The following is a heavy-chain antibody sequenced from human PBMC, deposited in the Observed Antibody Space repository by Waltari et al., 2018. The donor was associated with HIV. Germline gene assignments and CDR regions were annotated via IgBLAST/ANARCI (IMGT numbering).Heavy chain of an antibody. Sequence: QVQLVQSGAEVKKPGASVKVSCKASGYTFPSYAVHWVRPAPGQRLEWMGWINPGNAITQYSQNFQGRVTITRDTSATTAYMELSSLTSKDTAVYYCVRNPYSYDSSGFRFDYWGQGTLVTVSS. D-gene: IGHD3-22*01. CDR1: GYTFPSYA. V-gene: IGHV1-3*01. J-gene: IGHJ4*02. CDR2: INPGNAIT. CDR3: VRNPYSYDSSGFRFDY.